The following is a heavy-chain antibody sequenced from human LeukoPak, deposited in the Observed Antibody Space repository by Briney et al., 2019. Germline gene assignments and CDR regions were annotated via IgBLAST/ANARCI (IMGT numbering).Heavy chain of an antibody. J-gene: IGHJ4*02. CDR2: ISAYNGNT. CDR1: GYTFTSYG. CDR3: ARRNLKVSGSYYTYFDY. D-gene: IGHD3-10*01. V-gene: IGHV1-18*01. Sequence: ASVKVSCKASGYTFTSYGISWVRQAPGQGLEWMGWISAYNGNTNYAQKLQGRVTMTTDTSTSTAYMELRSLRSDDTAVYYCARRNLKVSGSYYTYFDYWGQGTLVTVSS.